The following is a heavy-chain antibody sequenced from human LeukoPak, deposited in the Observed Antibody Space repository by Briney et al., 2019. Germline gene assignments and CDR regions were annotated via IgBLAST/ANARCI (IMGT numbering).Heavy chain of an antibody. V-gene: IGHV4-39*01. J-gene: IGHJ4*02. D-gene: IGHD3-10*01. CDR1: GGSISSSSYY. CDR3: ARQAYYYGSGSYPYHYFDY. CDR2: IYYSGST. Sequence: SETLSLTCTVSGGSISSSSYYWGWIRQPPGKGLEWIGSIYYSGSTYYNPSLKSRVTISVDTSKNQFSLKLSSVTAADTAVYYCARQAYYYGSGSYPYHYFDYWGQGTLVTVSS.